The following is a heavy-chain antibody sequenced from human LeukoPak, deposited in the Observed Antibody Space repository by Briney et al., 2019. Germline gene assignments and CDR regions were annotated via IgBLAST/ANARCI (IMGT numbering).Heavy chain of an antibody. CDR2: IKQDGSGK. J-gene: IGHJ6*04. D-gene: IGHD6-19*01. V-gene: IGHV3-7*03. CDR1: AFTISSNY. CDR3: ARDAYIAVAGTAYYYYGMDV. Sequence: PGGSLRLSCAASAFTISSNYMSWVRQAPGEELEWVPNIKQDGSGKYYVESVKSRFTISRDNAKNSLYMQMNSLRAEDTGVYYCARDAYIAVAGTAYYYYGMDVWGKGTTVTVSS.